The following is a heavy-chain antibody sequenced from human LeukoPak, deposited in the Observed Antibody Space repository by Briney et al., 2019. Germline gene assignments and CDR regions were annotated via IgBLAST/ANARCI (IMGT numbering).Heavy chain of an antibody. CDR2: IYYSGST. V-gene: IGHV4-59*08. D-gene: IGHD5-24*01. J-gene: IGHJ6*02. Sequence: PSETLSLTCTVSGGSISSYYWSWIRQPPGKGLEWIGYIYYSGSTNYNPSLKSRVTISVDTSKNQFSLKLSYVTAADTAVYYCVRGEKATMGWTRYYYYYGMDVWGQGTTVTVSS. CDR3: VRGEKATMGWTRYYYYYGMDV. CDR1: GGSISSYY.